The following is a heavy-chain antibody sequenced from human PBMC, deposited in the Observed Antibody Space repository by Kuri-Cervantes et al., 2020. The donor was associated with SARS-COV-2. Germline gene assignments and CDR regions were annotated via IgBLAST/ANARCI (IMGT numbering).Heavy chain of an antibody. D-gene: IGHD1-26*01. Sequence: SETLSLTCTVSGGSISSHYWSWIRQPPGKGLGWIGYIYYSGSTNYNPSLKSRVTISVDTSKNQFSLKLSSVTAADTAVYYCARSGSYPYYYYYMDVWGKGTTVTVSS. V-gene: IGHV4-59*11. CDR1: GGSISSHY. J-gene: IGHJ6*03. CDR3: ARSGSYPYYYYYMDV. CDR2: IYYSGST.